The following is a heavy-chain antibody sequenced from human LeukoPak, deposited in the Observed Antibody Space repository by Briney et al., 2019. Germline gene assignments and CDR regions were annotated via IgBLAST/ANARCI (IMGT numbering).Heavy chain of an antibody. CDR3: ARVLWSSGWDYYNWFDP. Sequence: ASVKVSCKASGYTFTSYAISWVRQAPGQGLEWMGWISAYNGNTNYAQKLQGRVTMTTDTSTSTAYMELRSLRSDDTAVYYCARVLWSSGWDYYNWFDPWGQRTLVTVSS. CDR2: ISAYNGNT. CDR1: GYTFTSYA. J-gene: IGHJ5*02. V-gene: IGHV1-18*01. D-gene: IGHD6-19*01.